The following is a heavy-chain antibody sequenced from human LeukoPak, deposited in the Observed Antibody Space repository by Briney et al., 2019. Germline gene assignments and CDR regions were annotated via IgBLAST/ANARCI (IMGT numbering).Heavy chain of an antibody. D-gene: IGHD3-9*01. CDR2: ISSSSSYI. J-gene: IGHJ4*02. Sequence: PGGSLRLSCAASGFTFSSYSMNWVRQAPGKGLEWVSSISSSSSYIYYADSVKGRFTISRDNAKNSLYLQMNSLRAEDTAVYYYARDFGYYDILTGYYTGDYWGQGTLVTVSS. V-gene: IGHV3-21*01. CDR1: GFTFSSYS. CDR3: ARDFGYYDILTGYYTGDY.